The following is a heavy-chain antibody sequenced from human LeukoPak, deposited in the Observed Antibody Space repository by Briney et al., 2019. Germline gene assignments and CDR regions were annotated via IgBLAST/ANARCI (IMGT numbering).Heavy chain of an antibody. Sequence: PGGSLRLSCAASGFTFSSYGMHWVRQAPGKGLEWMAVISYDGNNKYYADSVKGRFTISRDNSKNTLYLQMNSLRADDTAVYYCARGCYYERSGYCPFDYWGPGTLVTVSS. V-gene: IGHV3-30*03. CDR3: ARGCYYERSGYCPFDY. D-gene: IGHD3-22*01. CDR1: GFTFSSYG. CDR2: ISYDGNNK. J-gene: IGHJ4*02.